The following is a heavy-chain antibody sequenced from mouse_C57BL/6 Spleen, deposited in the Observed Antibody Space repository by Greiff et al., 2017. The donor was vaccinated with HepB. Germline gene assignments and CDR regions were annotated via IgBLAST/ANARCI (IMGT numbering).Heavy chain of an antibody. Sequence: EVQVVESGGGLVQPKGSLKLSCAASGFSFNTYAMNWVRQAPGKGLEWVARIRSKSNNYATYYADSVKDRFTISRDDSESMLYLQMNNLKTEDTAMYYCVRGGVYGAMDYWGQGTSVTVSS. CDR2: IRSKSNNYAT. D-gene: IGHD1-1*01. CDR3: VRGGVYGAMDY. V-gene: IGHV10-1*01. J-gene: IGHJ4*01. CDR1: GFSFNTYA.